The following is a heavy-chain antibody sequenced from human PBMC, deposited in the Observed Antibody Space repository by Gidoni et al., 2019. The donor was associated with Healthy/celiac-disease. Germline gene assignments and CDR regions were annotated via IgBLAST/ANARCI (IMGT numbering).Heavy chain of an antibody. CDR2: INSRSTYI. CDR3: ARPRDCSGGSCFFDY. CDR1: GFTFSTYI. Sequence: EVQLVESGGGLVKPGGSLRLSCAASGFTFSTYIMNWVRQAPGKGLEWVSSINSRSTYIYYADSVKGRFTISRDNAKNSLHLQMNSLRVEDTGTYYCARPRDCSGGSCFFDYWGQGTLVIVSS. V-gene: IGHV3-21*01. J-gene: IGHJ4*02. D-gene: IGHD2-15*01.